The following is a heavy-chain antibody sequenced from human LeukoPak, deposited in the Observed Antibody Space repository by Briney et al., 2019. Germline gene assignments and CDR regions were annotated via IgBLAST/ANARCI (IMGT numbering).Heavy chain of an antibody. J-gene: IGHJ4*02. D-gene: IGHD3-10*01. CDR1: GGSFSGYY. CDR3: ARYRYYSYGSGSYYLFDY. CDR2: IYYSGST. V-gene: IGHV4-34*01. Sequence: SETLSLTCAVYGGSFSGYYWSWIRQPPGKGLEWIGSIYYSGSTYYNPSHKSRVTISVETSKKQSSLKLNSVTGAATAESYCARYRYYSYGSGSYYLFDYWGQGTLVTVSS.